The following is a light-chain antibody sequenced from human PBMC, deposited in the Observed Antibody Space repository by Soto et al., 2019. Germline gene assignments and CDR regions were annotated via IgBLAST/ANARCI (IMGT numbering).Light chain of an antibody. CDR2: KAS. Sequence: DMQMTQSPSTLSASVGDRVTITCRASQSISSWLAWYQQKPGKAPKLLIYKASTLERGVPSRFSGSGSGTEFTLTISSLQPDDFADYYCQQYDDSRLTFGGGTKVEIK. V-gene: IGKV1-5*03. J-gene: IGKJ4*01. CDR1: QSISSW. CDR3: QQYDDSRLT.